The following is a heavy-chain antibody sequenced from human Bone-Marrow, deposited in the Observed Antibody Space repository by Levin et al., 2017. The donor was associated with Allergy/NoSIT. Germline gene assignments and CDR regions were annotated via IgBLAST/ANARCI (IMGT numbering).Heavy chain of an antibody. D-gene: IGHD5-18*01. V-gene: IGHV3-74*01. Sequence: GGSLRLSCAASGFTFSSYWMHWVRQAPGKGLVWVSRINIDGSSTSNADSVQGRFTISRDNAKNTLFLQMNSLRAEDTAVYYCARGYSSGYRIDYWGRGTLVTVSS. CDR2: INIDGSST. CDR1: GFTFSSYW. CDR3: ARGYSSGYRIDY. J-gene: IGHJ4*02.